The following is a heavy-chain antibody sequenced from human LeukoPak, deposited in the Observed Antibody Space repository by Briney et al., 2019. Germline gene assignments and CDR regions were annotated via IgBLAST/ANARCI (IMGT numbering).Heavy chain of an antibody. Sequence: SQTLSLTCAISGDSVSSNSAAWNWIRQSPSRGLEWLGRTYYRSKWYNDYAVSVKSRITINPDTSKNQFSLQLNSVTPEDTAVYYCASQIRGYSYGADAFDFWGQGTMVTVSS. CDR3: ASQIRGYSYGADAFDF. CDR1: GDSVSSNSAA. V-gene: IGHV6-1*01. D-gene: IGHD5-18*01. J-gene: IGHJ3*01. CDR2: TYYRSKWYN.